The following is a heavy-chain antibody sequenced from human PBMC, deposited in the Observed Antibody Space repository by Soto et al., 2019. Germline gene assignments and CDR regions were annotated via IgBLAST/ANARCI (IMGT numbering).Heavy chain of an antibody. V-gene: IGHV5-51*01. Sequence: GESLKISCKGSGYRFTSYWIGWVRQMPGKGLEWMGIIYPGESNTRYSPSFQGQVTISADKSISTAYLQWSSLKASDTAMYYCARQGYCSSTACYTVDYWGQGTLVTVSS. CDR3: ARQGYCSSTACYTVDY. J-gene: IGHJ4*02. CDR2: IYPGESNT. CDR1: GYRFTSYW. D-gene: IGHD2-2*02.